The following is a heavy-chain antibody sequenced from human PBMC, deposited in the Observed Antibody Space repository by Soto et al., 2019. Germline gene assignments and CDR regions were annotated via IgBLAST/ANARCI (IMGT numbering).Heavy chain of an antibody. CDR1: GLTVTNAW. CDR3: MTMHGFQTSRDY. J-gene: IGHJ4*02. CDR2: IKSEADGGTT. V-gene: IGHV3-15*07. Sequence: DVQLVESGGDLVQPGGSLTLSCTASGLTVTNAWMNWVRQSPGKRLEWVGLIKSEADGGTTAYAAPMKERFTIATDDSENTLYLHINSLETEVTAVYYCMTMHGFQTSRDYWGQGTLVTVSS. D-gene: IGHD3-3*01.